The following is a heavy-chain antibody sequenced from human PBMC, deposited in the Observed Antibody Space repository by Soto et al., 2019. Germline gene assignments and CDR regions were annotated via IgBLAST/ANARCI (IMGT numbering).Heavy chain of an antibody. CDR2: IYPGDSDT. J-gene: IGHJ3*02. V-gene: IGHV5-51*01. D-gene: IGHD2-21*02. CDR3: ARPVTRNVGAIDI. Sequence: GESLKISCKGSGYSFSSYCIAWVRQMPGKGLEWMGIIYPGDSDTRYRPSFQGQVTISSDKSITTAFLQWSGVKASDIAMYYCARPVTRNVGAIDIGDQGTKVTVSS. CDR1: GYSFSSYC.